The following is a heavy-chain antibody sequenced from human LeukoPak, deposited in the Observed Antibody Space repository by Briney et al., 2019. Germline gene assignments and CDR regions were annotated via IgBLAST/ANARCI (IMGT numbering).Heavy chain of an antibody. Sequence: GESLRLSCAASGFTFSSYSINWVRQAPGKGLEWVSSISSSSSYMYYADSVNGRFTISRDNAKDSLYLQMNSLRAEDTAVYYCASDTVDTALGIDYWGQGTLVTVSS. CDR1: GFTFSSYS. V-gene: IGHV3-21*01. J-gene: IGHJ4*02. CDR2: ISSSSSYM. CDR3: ASDTVDTALGIDY. D-gene: IGHD5-18*01.